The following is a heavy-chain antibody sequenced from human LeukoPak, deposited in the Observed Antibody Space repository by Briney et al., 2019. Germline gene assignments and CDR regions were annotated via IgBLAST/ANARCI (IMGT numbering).Heavy chain of an antibody. V-gene: IGHV4-59*01. CDR2: IYYSGGI. CDR3: ARIIGSGSGSTFDY. D-gene: IGHD3-22*01. CDR1: DGSISSYY. J-gene: IGHJ4*02. Sequence: PSETLSLTCTVSDGSISSYYWSWIRQPPGKGLEWIGYIYYSGGINYNPSLKSRVAISIDTSKNQFSLKLNSVTAADTAVYYCARIIGSGSGSTFDYWGQGTLVTVSS.